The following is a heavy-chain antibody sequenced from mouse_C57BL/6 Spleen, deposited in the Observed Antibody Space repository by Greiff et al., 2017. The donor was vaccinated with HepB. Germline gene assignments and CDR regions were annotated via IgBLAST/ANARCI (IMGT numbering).Heavy chain of an antibody. V-gene: IGHV1-61*01. D-gene: IGHD1-2*01. CDR2: IYPSDSET. CDR1: GYTFTSYW. J-gene: IGHJ2*01. Sequence: QVHVKQPGAELVRPGSSVKLSCKASGYTFTSYWMDWVKQRPGQGLEWIGNIYPSDSETHYNQKFKDKATLTVDKSSSTAYMQLSSLTSEDSAVYYCARDAIYSTAYYFDYWGQGTTLTVSS. CDR3: ARDAIYSTAYYFDY.